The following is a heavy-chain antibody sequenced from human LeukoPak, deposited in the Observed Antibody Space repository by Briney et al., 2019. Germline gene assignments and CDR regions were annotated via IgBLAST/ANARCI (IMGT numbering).Heavy chain of an antibody. J-gene: IGHJ4*02. CDR3: AREALAYCGGDCYSEGYYFDY. CDR1: GFTFSSYN. Sequence: GGSLRLSCAASGFTFSSYNMNWVRQAPGQGLEWVAYIRSTGTGIYYADSVKGRFTISRDNAKNSLYLQMNSLRAEDTAVYYCAREALAYCGGDCYSEGYYFDYWGQGTLVTVSS. D-gene: IGHD2-21*02. V-gene: IGHV3-48*04. CDR2: IRSTGTGI.